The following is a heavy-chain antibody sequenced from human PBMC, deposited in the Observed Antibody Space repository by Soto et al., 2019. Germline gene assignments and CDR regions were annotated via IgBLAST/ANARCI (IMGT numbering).Heavy chain of an antibody. CDR1: GGSFSGYY. Sequence: SGTLSLTCAVYGGSFSGYYWSWIRQPPGKGLEWIGEINHSGSTNYNPSLKSRVTISADTSKIKFSRKLSSVTTADTAVYYCAREEQFDYWGQGTLVTVSS. J-gene: IGHJ4*02. D-gene: IGHD6-19*01. CDR3: AREEQFDY. V-gene: IGHV4-34*01. CDR2: INHSGST.